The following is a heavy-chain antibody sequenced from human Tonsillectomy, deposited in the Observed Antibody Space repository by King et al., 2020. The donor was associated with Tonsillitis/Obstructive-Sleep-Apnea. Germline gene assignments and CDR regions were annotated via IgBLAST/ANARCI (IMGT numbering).Heavy chain of an antibody. Sequence: QLVQSGGGVVQPGRSLRLSCAASGFTFSSYGMHWVRQAPGKGLEWVAVISYDGSNKYYADSVMGRFTISRDNSKNTLYLQMNILRAEDTAVYYCAKPFNYYGSGSYDYWGQGTLVTVSS. CDR3: AKPFNYYGSGSYDY. CDR1: GFTFSSYG. D-gene: IGHD3-10*01. CDR2: ISYDGSNK. V-gene: IGHV3-30*18. J-gene: IGHJ4*02.